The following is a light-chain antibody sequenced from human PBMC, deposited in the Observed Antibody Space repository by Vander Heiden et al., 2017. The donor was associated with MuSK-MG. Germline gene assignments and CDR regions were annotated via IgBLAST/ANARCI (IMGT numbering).Light chain of an antibody. CDR3: MQGTHWWT. V-gene: IGKV2-30*01. CDR2: KVS. CDR1: QSLVYSDGNTY. Sequence: DVVMTQSPLSLPVTLGQPASISCRSSQSLVYSDGNTYLNWFQQRPGQSPRRLIYKVSNRDSGVPDRLSGSGSGTDFTLKISRVEAEDVGVYYCMQGTHWWTFGQGTKVEIK. J-gene: IGKJ1*01.